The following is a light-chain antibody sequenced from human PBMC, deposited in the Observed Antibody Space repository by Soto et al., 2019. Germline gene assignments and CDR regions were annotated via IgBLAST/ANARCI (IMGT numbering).Light chain of an antibody. V-gene: IGKV1-6*01. CDR1: QGITSY. Sequence: AIQVTQSPSSLSASVGDRVTITCRASQGITSYLAWYQQKPGKAPKLLIYAASNLQSGVPSRFSGSGSGTDFTLIISSLQPEDFATYYCLQDYDYPYTFGQGTKLEIK. J-gene: IGKJ2*01. CDR2: AAS. CDR3: LQDYDYPYT.